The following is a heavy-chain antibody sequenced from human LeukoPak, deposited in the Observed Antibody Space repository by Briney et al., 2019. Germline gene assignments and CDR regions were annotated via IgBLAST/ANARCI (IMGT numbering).Heavy chain of an antibody. CDR2: IIPIFGTA. CDR1: GGTLSSYA. CDR3: ARDEVVTGDYYYYMDV. V-gene: IGHV1-69*05. J-gene: IGHJ6*03. D-gene: IGHD4-23*01. Sequence: SVKVSCKASGGTLSSYAISWVRQAPGQGLEWMGGIIPIFGTANYAQKFQGRVTITTDESTSTAYMELSSLRSEDTAVYYCARDEVVTGDYYYYMDVWDKGTTVTVSS.